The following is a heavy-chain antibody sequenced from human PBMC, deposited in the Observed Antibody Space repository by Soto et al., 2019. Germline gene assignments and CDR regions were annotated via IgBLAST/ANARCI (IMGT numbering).Heavy chain of an antibody. Sequence: EVQLVESGGDLVQPGESLRLSCAASGFTFSSYYMSWVRQAPGKGLEWVANIKQDARDKFYVDSVKDRFTISRDNAQNVLFLQMKSLRVEDTAVYYCARRRNGEFDYWGQGTLVTVSS. V-gene: IGHV3-7*01. J-gene: IGHJ4*02. D-gene: IGHD2-8*01. CDR3: ARRRNGEFDY. CDR2: IKQDARDK. CDR1: GFTFSSYY.